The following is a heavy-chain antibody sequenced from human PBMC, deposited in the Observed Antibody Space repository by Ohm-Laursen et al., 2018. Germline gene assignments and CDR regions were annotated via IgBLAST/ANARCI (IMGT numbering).Heavy chain of an antibody. CDR1: GGSISSYY. CDR3: ARDWGNGYFYYGMDV. J-gene: IGHJ6*02. V-gene: IGHV4-59*01. CDR2: IYYSGRT. D-gene: IGHD3-16*01. Sequence: SDTLSLTCAVSGGSISSYYWSWIRQPPGKGLEWIGYIYYSGRTKYNPSLNSRVTISLDTSKNQFSLKLSSVTAADTAVYYCARDWGNGYFYYGMDVWGQGTTVTVSS.